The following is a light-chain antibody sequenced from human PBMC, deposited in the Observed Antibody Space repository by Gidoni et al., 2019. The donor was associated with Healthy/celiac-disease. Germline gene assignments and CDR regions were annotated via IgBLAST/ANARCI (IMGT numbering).Light chain of an antibody. CDR1: HSISSY. CDR2: AAS. Sequence: DIQMTHSPSSLSASVGDRVTITCRASHSISSYLTWYQQKPGKAPKLLIYAASSLQSGVPSRFSGSGSGTDFNLTISSLQPEDFATYYCQQSYSTPRTFGQGTKVEIK. CDR3: QQSYSTPRT. J-gene: IGKJ1*01. V-gene: IGKV1-39*01.